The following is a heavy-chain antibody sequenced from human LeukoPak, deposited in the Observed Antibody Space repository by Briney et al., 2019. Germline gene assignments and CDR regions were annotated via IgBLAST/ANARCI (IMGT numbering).Heavy chain of an antibody. CDR1: GFTFSSYG. D-gene: IGHD3-10*02. V-gene: IGHV3-30*02. CDR2: IRHDGSNK. Sequence: GGSLRLTCAASGFTFSSYGMHWVRQAPGKGLEWVAFIRHDGSNKYYADSVKGRFTISRDNSKNMLYLQMNSLRAEDTAVYYCAKGITKFVSPFDYWGQGTLVTVSS. CDR3: AKGITKFVSPFDY. J-gene: IGHJ4*02.